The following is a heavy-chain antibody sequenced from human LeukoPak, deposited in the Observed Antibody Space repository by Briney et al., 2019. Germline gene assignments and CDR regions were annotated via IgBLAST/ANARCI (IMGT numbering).Heavy chain of an antibody. D-gene: IGHD3-10*01. J-gene: IGHJ4*02. CDR1: GGSISSSSYY. V-gene: IGHV4-39*01. Sequence: PSETLSLTCTVSGGSISSSSYYWGWIRQPPGKGLEWIGSIYYSGSTYYNPSLKSRVTISVDTSKNQFSLKLSSVTAADTAVYYCARTGSIVGYFDYWGQGTLVTVSP. CDR3: ARTGSIVGYFDY. CDR2: IYYSGST.